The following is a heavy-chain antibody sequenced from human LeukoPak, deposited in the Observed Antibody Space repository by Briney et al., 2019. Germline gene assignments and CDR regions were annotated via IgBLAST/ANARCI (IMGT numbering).Heavy chain of an antibody. CDR2: ICGNGDST. D-gene: IGHD2-15*01. J-gene: IGHJ3*02. Sequence: GGPLRLSCAASGFTFRRYDISWVRQARGKGLEWVSAICGNGDSTYYVDSVKHRFTISRDNSKNTLYLQMNSLRAEDTAVYYCALYCSGGSCYSMGGAFDIWGQGTVVTVSS. CDR1: GFTFRRYD. CDR3: ALYCSGGSCYSMGGAFDI. V-gene: IGHV3-23*01.